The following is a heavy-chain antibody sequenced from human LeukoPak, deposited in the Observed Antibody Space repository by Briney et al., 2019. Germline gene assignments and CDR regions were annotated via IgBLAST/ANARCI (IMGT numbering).Heavy chain of an antibody. Sequence: PGGSLRLSCAASGFTFSSFGMHWVRQAPGKGLEWVAVISYDGSNKYYADSVKGRFTISRDNSKNTLYLQMNSLRAEDTAVYYCARIGYSSSCFDYWGQGTPVTVSS. CDR2: ISYDGSNK. V-gene: IGHV3-30*03. CDR3: ARIGYSSSCFDY. J-gene: IGHJ4*02. CDR1: GFTFSSFG. D-gene: IGHD6-13*01.